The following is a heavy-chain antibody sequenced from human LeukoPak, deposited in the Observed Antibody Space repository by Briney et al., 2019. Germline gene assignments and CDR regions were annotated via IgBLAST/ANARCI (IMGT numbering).Heavy chain of an antibody. CDR3: ARALRTVWGYYFDY. J-gene: IGHJ4*02. V-gene: IGHV3-48*03. D-gene: IGHD4-17*01. CDR2: ISSSGNTI. CDR1: GFTFSSYE. Sequence: GGSLRLSCAASGFTFSSYELNWVRHAPGKGLEWVSYISSSGNTIYYADSVKGRFTISRDNAKNSLYLLMNSLRAEDTAVYYCARALRTVWGYYFDYWGQGTLVTVSS.